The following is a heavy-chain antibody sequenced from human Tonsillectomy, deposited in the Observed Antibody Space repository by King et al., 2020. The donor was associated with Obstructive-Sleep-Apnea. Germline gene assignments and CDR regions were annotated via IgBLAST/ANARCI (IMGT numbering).Heavy chain of an antibody. V-gene: IGHV1-18*04. J-gene: IGHJ5*02. Sequence: QLVQSGAELKKPGASVTVSCKASGYTFTNYGLSWVRQAPGQGLEWMGWISGYNGNTNYAQKLQGRVTMTTDTSTSTAYMEVRGLKSDDTAVYYCARESRSLESSISGGWFDPWGQGTLVIVSS. CDR3: ARESRSLESSISGGWFDP. CDR2: ISGYNGNT. D-gene: IGHD1-1*01. CDR1: GYTFTNYG.